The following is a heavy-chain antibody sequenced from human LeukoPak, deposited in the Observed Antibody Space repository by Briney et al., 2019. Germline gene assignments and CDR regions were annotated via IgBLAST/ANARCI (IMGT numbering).Heavy chain of an antibody. V-gene: IGHV4-4*09. Sequence: PSETLSLTCTASGDSISSYYWTWIRQPPGKGLEWIGFIYTTGSTTYNPSLKSRVTISLDTSKKQISLKLTSVTAADTAVYYCARHRDFWDYWFDPLGPGDPGHRLL. CDR3: ARHRDFWDYWFDP. J-gene: IGHJ5*02. CDR2: IYTTGST. D-gene: IGHD3-3*01. CDR1: GDSISSYY.